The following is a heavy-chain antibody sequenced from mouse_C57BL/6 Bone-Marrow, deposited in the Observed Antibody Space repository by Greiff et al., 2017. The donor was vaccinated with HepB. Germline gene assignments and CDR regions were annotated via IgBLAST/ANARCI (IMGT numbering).Heavy chain of an antibody. V-gene: IGHV5-6*01. CDR1: GFTFSSYG. J-gene: IGHJ1*03. CDR3: GGHEGYWDFDV. Sequence: EVQRVESGGDLVKPGGSLKLSCAASGFTFSSYGMSWVRQTPDKRLEWVATISSGGSYTYYPDSVKGRFTISRDNAKKTRNLQMSSLKSEDTAMYYCGGHEGYWDFDVWGTGATVTVAS. CDR2: ISSGGSYT.